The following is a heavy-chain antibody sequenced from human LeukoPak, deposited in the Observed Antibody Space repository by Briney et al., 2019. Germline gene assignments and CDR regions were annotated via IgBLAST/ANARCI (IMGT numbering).Heavy chain of an antibody. Sequence: ASVKISCKASGYTFTSYAMHWVRQAPGQRLEWMGWINAGNGNTKYSQKFQGRVTITRDTSASTAYMELSSLRSEDTAVYYCARSTVTPSWFDPWGQGTLITVSS. V-gene: IGHV1-3*01. J-gene: IGHJ5*02. CDR1: GYTFTSYA. CDR3: ARSTVTPSWFDP. CDR2: INAGNGNT. D-gene: IGHD4-17*01.